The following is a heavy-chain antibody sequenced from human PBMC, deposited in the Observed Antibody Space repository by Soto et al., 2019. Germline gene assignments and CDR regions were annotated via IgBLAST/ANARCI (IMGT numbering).Heavy chain of an antibody. CDR2: IYYSGST. J-gene: IGHJ5*02. CDR1: GGSISSGGYY. Sequence: LSLTCTVSGGSISSGGYYWSWIRQHPGKGLEWIGYIYYSGSTYYNPSLKSRVTISVDTSKNQFSLKLSSVTAADTAVYYCARDVRGPAGGFDPWGQGTLVTVSS. V-gene: IGHV4-31*03. D-gene: IGHD6-25*01. CDR3: ARDVRGPAGGFDP.